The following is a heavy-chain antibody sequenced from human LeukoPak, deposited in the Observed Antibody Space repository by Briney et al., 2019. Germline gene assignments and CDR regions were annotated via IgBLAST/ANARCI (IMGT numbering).Heavy chain of an antibody. D-gene: IGHD2-2*02. V-gene: IGHV3-48*01. CDR1: GFTFSSYS. CDR3: ARDLGYCSSTSCYRDWNWFDP. J-gene: IGHJ5*02. Sequence: GGSLRLSCAASGFTFSSYSMNWVRQAPGKGLEWVSYISSSSSTICYADSVKGRFTISRDNAKNSLYLQMNSLRAEDTAVYYCARDLGYCSSTSCYRDWNWFDPWGQGTLVTVSS. CDR2: ISSSSSTI.